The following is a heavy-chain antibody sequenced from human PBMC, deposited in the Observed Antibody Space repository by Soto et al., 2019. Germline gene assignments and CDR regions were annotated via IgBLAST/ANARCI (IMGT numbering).Heavy chain of an antibody. CDR2: ISYSGST. CDR1: GGSVSSGSYY. V-gene: IGHV4-61*01. J-gene: IGHJ6*02. D-gene: IGHD2-8*01. CDR3: ARDGRRVYATDYYGMDV. Sequence: QVQLQESGPGLVKPSETLSLTCTVSGGSVSSGSYYWSWIRQPPGKGLEWIAYISYSGSTNYNPSLTSRVTISVDTSKNQFSLKLTSVTTADTAVYYCARDGRRVYATDYYGMDVWGQGTTVTVSS.